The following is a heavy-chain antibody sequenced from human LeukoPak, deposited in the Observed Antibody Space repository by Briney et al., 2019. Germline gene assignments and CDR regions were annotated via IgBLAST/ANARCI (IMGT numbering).Heavy chain of an antibody. D-gene: IGHD5-12*01. CDR1: GFTFDDYA. J-gene: IGHJ4*02. CDR3: ASSGYSGYDPFDY. Sequence: GGSLRLSCAASGFTFDDYAMHWVRQAPGKGLEWVSLISWDGGSTYYADSVKGRFTISRDNSKNSLYLQMNSLRAEDTALYYCASSGYSGYDPFDYWGQGTLVTVSS. CDR2: ISWDGGST. V-gene: IGHV3-43D*03.